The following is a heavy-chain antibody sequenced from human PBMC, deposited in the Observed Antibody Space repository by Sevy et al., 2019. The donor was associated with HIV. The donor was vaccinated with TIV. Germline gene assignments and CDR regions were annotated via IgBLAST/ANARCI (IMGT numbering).Heavy chain of an antibody. CDR1: GGSFSGYY. CDR2: INQSGST. V-gene: IGHV4-34*01. J-gene: IGHJ4*02. Sequence: SETLSLTCGVYGGSFSGYYWSWIRQPPGKGLEWIGEINQSGSTNYNPSLKSRVTISVDTSKSQFSLKLSSVTAADTAVYYCARENPGMLVTFHYWGQGTLVTVSS. CDR3: ARENPGMLVTFHY. D-gene: IGHD2-21*02.